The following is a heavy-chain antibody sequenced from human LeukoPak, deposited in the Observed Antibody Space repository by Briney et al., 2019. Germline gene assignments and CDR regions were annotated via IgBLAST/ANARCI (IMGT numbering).Heavy chain of an antibody. V-gene: IGHV1-18*01. J-gene: IGHJ4*02. CDR1: GYTFTSHS. Sequence: GASVKVSCKASGYTFTSHSISWVRQAPGQGPEWMGWISVHNGNTNFAQKLQGRVTMTTDTSTSTAYMELRSLRSDDTAVYCCARGASSYYDSSDYFDYWGQGTLVTVSS. CDR2: ISVHNGNT. D-gene: IGHD3-22*01. CDR3: ARGASSYYDSSDYFDY.